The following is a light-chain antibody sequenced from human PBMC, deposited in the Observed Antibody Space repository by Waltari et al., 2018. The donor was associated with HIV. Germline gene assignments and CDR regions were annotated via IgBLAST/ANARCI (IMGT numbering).Light chain of an antibody. Sequence: IVLTQSPGTLSLSPGERAPLPCRASQSVSSSYLAWYQQKPGKAPRLLIYGASSRATGIPDRFSGSGSGTDFTLTISRLEPEDFAVYYCQQYGSSPETFGQGTKVEIK. CDR2: GAS. CDR3: QQYGSSPET. CDR1: QSVSSSY. J-gene: IGKJ1*01. V-gene: IGKV3-20*01.